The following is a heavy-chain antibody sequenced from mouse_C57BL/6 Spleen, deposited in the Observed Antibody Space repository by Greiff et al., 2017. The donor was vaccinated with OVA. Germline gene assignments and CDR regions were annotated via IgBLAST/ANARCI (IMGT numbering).Heavy chain of an antibody. CDR2: IRNKANGYTT. V-gene: IGHV7-3*01. D-gene: IGHD4-1*01. Sequence: EVQRVESGGGLVQPGGSLSLSCAASGFTFTDYYMSWVRQPPGKALEWLGFIRNKANGYTTEYSASVKGRFTISRDNSQSILYLQMNALRAEDSATYYCARPTGTGDAMDYWGQGTSVTVSS. CDR1: GFTFTDYY. CDR3: ARPTGTGDAMDY. J-gene: IGHJ4*01.